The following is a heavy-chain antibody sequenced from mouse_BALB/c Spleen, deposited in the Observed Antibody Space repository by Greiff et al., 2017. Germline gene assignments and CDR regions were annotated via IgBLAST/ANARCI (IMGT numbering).Heavy chain of an antibody. CDR2: IYPGNSDT. CDR3: TRDYGSSSYWYFDV. J-gene: IGHJ1*01. CDR1: GYTFTSYW. D-gene: IGHD1-1*01. V-gene: IGHV1-5*01. Sequence: VQLKESGTVLARPGASVKMSCKASGYTFTSYWMHWVKQRPGQGLEWIGAIYPGNSDTSYNQKFKGKAKLTAVTSTSTAYMELSSLTNEDSAVYYCTRDYGSSSYWYFDVWGAGTTVTVSS.